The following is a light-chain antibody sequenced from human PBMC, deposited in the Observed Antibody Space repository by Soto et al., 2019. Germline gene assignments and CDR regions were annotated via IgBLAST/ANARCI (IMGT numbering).Light chain of an antibody. V-gene: IGKV3-15*01. CDR2: GAS. CDR3: QQYYNWQPR. Sequence: EIVMTQSPATLSVSPGEGATLSCRASQSVSSKLAWYQQKPGQAPRLLIYGASTRATGIPARFSGSGSGTEFTLTITSLQSEDNALYYCQQYYNWQPRFGQGTKVEIK. J-gene: IGKJ1*01. CDR1: QSVSSK.